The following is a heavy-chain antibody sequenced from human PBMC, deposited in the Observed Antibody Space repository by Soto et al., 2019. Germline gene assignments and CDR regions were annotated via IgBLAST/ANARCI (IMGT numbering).Heavy chain of an antibody. CDR1: GYTFTDYY. D-gene: IGHD6-19*01. CDR3: AKARAVRLEVCDS. CDR2: INPNNGDT. V-gene: IGHV1-2*02. J-gene: IGHJ4*02. Sequence: ASVKVSCKASGYTFTDYYIHWVRQAPGQGLEWMGWINPNNGDTKYAQYLQDRVFWTRDTSISTAYMVLTRLRTDDTAIYYCAKARAVRLEVCDSWGQGALVTVSS.